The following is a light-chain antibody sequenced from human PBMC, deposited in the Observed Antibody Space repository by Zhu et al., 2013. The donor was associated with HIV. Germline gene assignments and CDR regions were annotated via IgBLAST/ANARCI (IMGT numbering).Light chain of an antibody. Sequence: EIVLTQSPGTLSLSPGDRATLSCRASQSVSTNYLAWYQQRPGQAPRLLIYRASNRVDWHPTTGSAAVGLGRDFTLTISRLEPEDFAVYYCQQYGSSTPLTFGGGTKVEIK. J-gene: IGKJ4*01. CDR3: QQYGSSTPLT. CDR1: QSVSTNY. V-gene: IGKV3-20*01. CDR2: RAS.